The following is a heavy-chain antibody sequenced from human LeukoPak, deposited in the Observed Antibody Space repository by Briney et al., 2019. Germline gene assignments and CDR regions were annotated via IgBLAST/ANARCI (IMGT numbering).Heavy chain of an antibody. CDR2: INHSGST. D-gene: IGHD2-15*01. V-gene: IGHV4-30-2*01. J-gene: IGHJ4*02. Sequence: PSETLPLTCAVSGGSISSGDYSWSWIRQPPGKGLEWIGEINHSGSTNYNPSLKSRVTISVDTSKNQFSLKLSSVTAADTAVYYCARDLIRETRWSYGEDYWGQGTLVTVSS. CDR3: ARDLIRETRWSYGEDY. CDR1: GGSISSGDYS.